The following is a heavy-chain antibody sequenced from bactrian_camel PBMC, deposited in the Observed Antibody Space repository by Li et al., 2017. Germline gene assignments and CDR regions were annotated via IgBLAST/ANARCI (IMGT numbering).Heavy chain of an antibody. Sequence: HVQLVESGGTLVQPGGSLRLSCAASGFTFSPYWMDWVRQAPGKGLEWVSLISGDSGRTYYADSVKGRFTISRDNAKNTVYLQMNNLKTEDTAVYFCGTDCADIVIVTTAINPLYTYEGQGTQVTVS. J-gene: IGHJ4*01. CDR1: GFTFSPYW. CDR2: ISGDSGRT. D-gene: IGHD2*01. V-gene: IGHV3S1*01.